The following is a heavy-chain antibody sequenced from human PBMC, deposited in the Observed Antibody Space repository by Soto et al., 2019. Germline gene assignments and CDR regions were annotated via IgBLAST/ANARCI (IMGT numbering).Heavy chain of an antibody. J-gene: IGHJ4*02. CDR2: IKSKTDGGTA. CDR1: GVTLSNVW. D-gene: IGHD5-18*01. Sequence: GSLRLSCAVSGVTLSNVWMNWVRQAPGKGPEWVARIKSKTDGGTADYAAPVKGRFTISRDDSENTLYLQMNSLKTEDTAVYYCSHGYYQYFNSWGQGTLVTVPQ. CDR3: SHGYYQYFNS. V-gene: IGHV3-15*07.